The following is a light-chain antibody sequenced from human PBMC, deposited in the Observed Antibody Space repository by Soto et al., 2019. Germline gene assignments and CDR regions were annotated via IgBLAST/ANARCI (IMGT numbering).Light chain of an antibody. J-gene: IGLJ2*01. Sequence: NFMLTQPHSVSESPGKTVTISCTRSSGSIASNYVQWYQQRPGSAPTPVIYEDSQRPSGVPDRLSGSIDSSSNSASLTISRLKTEDEADYYCQSFDISNVVFGGGTKLTVL. V-gene: IGLV6-57*04. CDR3: QSFDISNVV. CDR1: SGSIASNY. CDR2: EDS.